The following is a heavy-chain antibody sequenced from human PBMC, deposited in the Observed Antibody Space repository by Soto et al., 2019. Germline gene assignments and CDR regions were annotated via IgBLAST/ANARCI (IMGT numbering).Heavy chain of an antibody. J-gene: IGHJ4*02. CDR1: GFTFSTYT. V-gene: IGHV3-23*01. Sequence: GGSLRLSCAASGFTFSTYTMSWVRQAPGKGLEWISGISGSGGTTYYAGSVKGRVTISRDNSKNTRYLQMNSLRAEDTVVYYCAKGVSSGCPYYFDYWGQGTLVTVSS. D-gene: IGHD6-19*01. CDR2: ISGSGGTT. CDR3: AKGVSSGCPYYFDY.